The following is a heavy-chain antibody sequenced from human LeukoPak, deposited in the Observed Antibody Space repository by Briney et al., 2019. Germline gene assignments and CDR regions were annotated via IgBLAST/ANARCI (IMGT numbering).Heavy chain of an antibody. Sequence: GGSLRLSCAASGFSLSNSAMSWVRQAPGKGLEWVSGISGDSGGTNYADSVKGRFTISRDNSKNTLYLQMNSLRAEDTAAYYCAKDGGPTVFYYFDSWGQGTLVTVSS. CDR3: AKDGGPTVFYYFDS. D-gene: IGHD1-1*01. J-gene: IGHJ4*02. CDR1: GFSLSNSA. V-gene: IGHV3-23*01. CDR2: ISGDSGGT.